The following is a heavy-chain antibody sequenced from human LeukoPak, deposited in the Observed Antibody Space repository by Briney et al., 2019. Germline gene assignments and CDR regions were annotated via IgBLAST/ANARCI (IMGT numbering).Heavy chain of an antibody. CDR3: ARVLVAATPSVYFDY. Sequence: SETLSLTCSVTGGSISDYYWSWIRQPPGKGLEWIGYIDHSGTANYNPSLRSRVTISVDTSKNQFSLKLSSVTAADTAVYYCARVLVAATPSVYFDYWGQGTLVTVSS. J-gene: IGHJ4*02. CDR1: GGSISDYY. V-gene: IGHV4-59*12. D-gene: IGHD2-15*01. CDR2: IDHSGTA.